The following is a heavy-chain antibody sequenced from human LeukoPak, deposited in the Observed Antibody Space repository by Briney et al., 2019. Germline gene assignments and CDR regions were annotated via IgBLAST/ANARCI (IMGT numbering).Heavy chain of an antibody. CDR1: GFTFSSYA. J-gene: IGHJ5*02. Sequence: HPGGSLRLSCAASGFTFSSYAMNWVRQAPGKGLEWVSGISGSGTNTYYADSVKGRFTISRDNSKNTLYLQMNSLRVEDTAVYYCAKGGAIFGVVIHWFDPWGQGTLVIVSS. V-gene: IGHV3-23*01. D-gene: IGHD3-3*01. CDR3: AKGGAIFGVVIHWFDP. CDR2: ISGSGTNT.